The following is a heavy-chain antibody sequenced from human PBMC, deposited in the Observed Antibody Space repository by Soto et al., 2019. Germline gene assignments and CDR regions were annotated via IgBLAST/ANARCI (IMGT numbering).Heavy chain of an antibody. J-gene: IGHJ6*02. CDR3: ARDWGYVRSEQWLVFSYYGMDV. CDR1: GYTFTGYY. Sequence: ASVKVSCKASGYTFTGYYMHWVRQAPGQGLEWMGWINPNSGGTNYAQKFQGWVTMTRDTSISTAYMELSRLRSDDTAVYYCARDWGYVRSEQWLVFSYYGMDVWGQGTTVTVSS. CDR2: INPNSGGT. D-gene: IGHD6-19*01. V-gene: IGHV1-2*04.